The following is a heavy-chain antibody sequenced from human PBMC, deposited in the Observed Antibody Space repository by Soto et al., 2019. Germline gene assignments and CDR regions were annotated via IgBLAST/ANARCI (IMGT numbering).Heavy chain of an antibody. J-gene: IGHJ4*02. V-gene: IGHV1-69*13. CDR2: IIPIFGTA. Sequence: GASVKVSCKASGGTFRSYAISWVRQVPGQGLEWMGGIIPIFGTANYAQKFQGRVTITADESTSTAYMELSSLRSEDTAVYYCASRLDPISIAAAGTFDYWGQGTLVTVSS. CDR3: ASRLDPISIAAAGTFDY. CDR1: GGTFRSYA. D-gene: IGHD6-13*01.